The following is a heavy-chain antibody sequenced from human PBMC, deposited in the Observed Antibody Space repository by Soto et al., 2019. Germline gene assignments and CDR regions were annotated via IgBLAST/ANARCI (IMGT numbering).Heavy chain of an antibody. V-gene: IGHV4-4*02. D-gene: IGHD2-2*01. CDR3: AIAELGYCISTSCYGGGNPFDY. CDR2: IYHSGST. CDR1: GGSISSSNW. Sequence: QVQLQESGPGLVKPSGTLSLTCAVSGGSISSSNWWSWVRQPPGKGLEWIGEIYHSGSTNYNPSLKSRVTISVDKSKNQFSLKLSSVTAADTAVYYCAIAELGYCISTSCYGGGNPFDYWGQGTLVTVSS. J-gene: IGHJ4*02.